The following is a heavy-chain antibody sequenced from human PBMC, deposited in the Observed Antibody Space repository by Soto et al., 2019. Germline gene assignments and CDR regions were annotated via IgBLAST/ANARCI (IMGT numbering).Heavy chain of an antibody. CDR1: GGSISSYY. J-gene: IGHJ3*02. V-gene: IGHV4-59*01. Sequence: SETLSLTCTVSGGSISSYYWSWIRQPPGKGLEWIGYTYYSGSTNYNPSLKSRVTISVDTSKNQFSLKLSSVTAADTAVYYCARVLGGTFGVFEIWGQGTMVTV. D-gene: IGHD2-8*01. CDR3: ARVLGGTFGVFEI. CDR2: TYYSGST.